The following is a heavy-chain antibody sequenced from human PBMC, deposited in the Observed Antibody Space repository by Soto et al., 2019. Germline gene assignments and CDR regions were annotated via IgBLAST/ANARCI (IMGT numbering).Heavy chain of an antibody. J-gene: IGHJ5*02. CDR3: ARSRQVVAATTYDWFDP. Sequence: SLTCTVSGGSISSYYWSWIRQPPGKGLEWIGYIYYSGSTNYNPSLKSRVTISVDTSKNQFSLKLSSVTAADTAVYYCARSRQVVAATTYDWFDPWGQGTLVTVSS. CDR1: GGSISSYY. D-gene: IGHD2-15*01. V-gene: IGHV4-59*08. CDR2: IYYSGST.